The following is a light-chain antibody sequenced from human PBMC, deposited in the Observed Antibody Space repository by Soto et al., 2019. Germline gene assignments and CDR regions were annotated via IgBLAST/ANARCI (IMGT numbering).Light chain of an antibody. CDR1: QTIYTN. CDR2: RAS. Sequence: IDMTQSPATLSVSPGERATLSCRASQTIYTNVAWYQQRPGHAPRLLIYRASARATGIPAILSGSGSGTEFTLTIGSLQSEDYSVYYCQQYQNLWTFGQGTKVDNK. J-gene: IGKJ1*01. CDR3: QQYQNLWT. V-gene: IGKV3-15*01.